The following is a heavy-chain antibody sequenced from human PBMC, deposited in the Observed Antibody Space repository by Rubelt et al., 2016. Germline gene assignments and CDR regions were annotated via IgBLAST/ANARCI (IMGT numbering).Heavy chain of an antibody. Sequence: QLHLQESGPGLVKPSETLSLTCTVSGGSVSATSYYWGWIRQPPGKGLEWIGSISYTGRTYYNPSLTSRVTISVDTSENNFSLKVRSVTAADTALYYCARYANEDGDFRFDPWGQGTLVTVSS. CDR3: ARYANEDGDFRFDP. CDR2: ISYTGRT. J-gene: IGHJ5*02. CDR1: GGSVSATSYY. V-gene: IGHV4-39*02. D-gene: IGHD4-17*01.